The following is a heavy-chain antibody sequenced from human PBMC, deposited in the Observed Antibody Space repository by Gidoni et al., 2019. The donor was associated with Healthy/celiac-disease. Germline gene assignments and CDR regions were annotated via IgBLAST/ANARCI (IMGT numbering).Heavy chain of an antibody. V-gene: IGHV3-23*01. CDR3: AKGPGGIAARSGYYYGMDV. Sequence: EVQLLESGGGLVQPGGSLRLSCAASGFTFSSYAMSWVRQAPGKGLEWVSAISGSGGSTYYADSVKGRFTISRDNSKNTLYLQMNSLRAEDTAVYYCAKGPGGIAARSGYYYGMDVWGQGTTVTVSS. J-gene: IGHJ6*02. CDR2: ISGSGGST. CDR1: GFTFSSYA. D-gene: IGHD6-6*01.